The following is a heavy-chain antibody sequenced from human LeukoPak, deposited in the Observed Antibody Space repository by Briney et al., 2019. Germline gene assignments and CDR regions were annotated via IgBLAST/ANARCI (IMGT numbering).Heavy chain of an antibody. D-gene: IGHD6-6*01. J-gene: IGHJ4*02. V-gene: IGHV3-9*01. Sequence: PGGSLRLSCAASGFTFDDYAMHWARQAPGKGLEWVSGISWNSGSIGYADSVKGRFTISRDNAKNSLYLQMNSLRAEDTALYYCAKGKSSSSMWWGFDYWGQGTLVTVSS. CDR3: AKGKSSSSMWWGFDY. CDR1: GFTFDDYA. CDR2: ISWNSGSI.